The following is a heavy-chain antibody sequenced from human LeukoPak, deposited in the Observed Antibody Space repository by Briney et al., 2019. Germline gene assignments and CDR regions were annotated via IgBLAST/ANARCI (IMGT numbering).Heavy chain of an antibody. D-gene: IGHD2-2*02. CDR2: MNPNSGNT. CDR3: ARGHQLLYDVEFDP. CDR1: GYTFTSYG. Sequence: ASVKVSCKASGYTFTSYGISWVRQATGRGLEWMGWMNPNSGNTGYAQKFQGRVTMTRNTSISTAYMELSSLRSEDTAVYYCARGHQLLYDVEFDPWGQGTLVTVSS. V-gene: IGHV1-8*02. J-gene: IGHJ5*02.